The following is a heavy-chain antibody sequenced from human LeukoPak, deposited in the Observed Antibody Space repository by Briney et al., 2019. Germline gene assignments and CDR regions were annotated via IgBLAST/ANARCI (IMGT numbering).Heavy chain of an antibody. Sequence: ASVKVSCKASGYTFTGYYIHWVRQAPGQGLEWMGWINPNSGGTNYAQKFQGRVTMTRDTSISTAYMELSRLRSDDTAVYYCHMITFGGVIATSDYWGQGTLVTVSS. CDR2: INPNSGGT. CDR3: HMITFGGVIATSDY. D-gene: IGHD3-16*02. J-gene: IGHJ4*02. V-gene: IGHV1-2*02. CDR1: GYTFTGYY.